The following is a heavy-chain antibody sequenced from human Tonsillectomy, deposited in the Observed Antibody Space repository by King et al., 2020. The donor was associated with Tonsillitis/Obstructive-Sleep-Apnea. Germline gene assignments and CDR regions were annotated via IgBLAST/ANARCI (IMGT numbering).Heavy chain of an antibody. J-gene: IGHJ4*02. Sequence: VQLVESGGGVVQPGGSLRLSCAAAGFTFSCYGMHWVRQAPGKGLEWVAVIGYDGTNENYADSVKGRFIISRDNSRNTLYLQMNSLRAEDTAVYYCARDRYCSSMSCYTFDHWGQGTLVTVSS. CDR3: ARDRYCSSMSCYTFDH. V-gene: IGHV3-33*01. CDR2: IGYDGTNE. CDR1: GFTFSCYG. D-gene: IGHD2-2*02.